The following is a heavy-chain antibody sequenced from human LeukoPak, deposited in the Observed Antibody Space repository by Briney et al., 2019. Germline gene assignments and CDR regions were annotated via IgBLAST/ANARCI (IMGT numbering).Heavy chain of an antibody. Sequence: GGSLRLSCAASGFTFSSFWMSWVRQAPGKGLEWVANIKQDGSEKYYVDSVKGRFTISRDNAKNSLYLQMNSLRAEDTAVYYCAREVAYYGSGSYYGMDYWGQGTLVTVSS. CDR3: AREVAYYGSGSYYGMDY. J-gene: IGHJ4*02. D-gene: IGHD3-10*01. CDR1: GFTFSSFW. CDR2: IKQDGSEK. V-gene: IGHV3-7*01.